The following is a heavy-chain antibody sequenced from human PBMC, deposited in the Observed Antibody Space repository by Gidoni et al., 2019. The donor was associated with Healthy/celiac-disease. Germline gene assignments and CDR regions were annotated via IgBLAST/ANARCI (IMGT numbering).Heavy chain of an antibody. V-gene: IGHV4-34*01. Sequence: QVQLQQWGAGLLKPSETLSLTCAVYGGSFSGYYWSWIRQPPGKGLEWIGEINHSGSTNYNPSLKSRVPISVDTSKNQFSLKLSSVTAADTAVYYCARMRYSSGWYRYWGQGTLVTVSS. D-gene: IGHD6-19*01. CDR2: INHSGST. CDR1: GGSFSGYY. CDR3: ARMRYSSGWYRY. J-gene: IGHJ4*02.